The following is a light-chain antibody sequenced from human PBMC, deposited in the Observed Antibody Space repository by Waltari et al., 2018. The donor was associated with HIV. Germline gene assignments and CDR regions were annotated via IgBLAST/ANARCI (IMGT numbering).Light chain of an antibody. CDR2: AAS. J-gene: IGKJ1*01. CDR3: QQYYTFPWT. V-gene: IGKV1D-8*01. Sequence: VIWVTQSPPLVSASTGDRVTITCRFHEGIDTYLAWFQQKPGRAPEVIIYAASTLQSGVPSRFSGSGSGTDFTLTINYLQSEDFATYFCQQYYTFPWTFGPGTKVEIK. CDR1: EGIDTY.